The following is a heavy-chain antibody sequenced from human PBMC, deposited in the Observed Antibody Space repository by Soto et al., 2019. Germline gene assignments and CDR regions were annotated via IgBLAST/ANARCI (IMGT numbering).Heavy chain of an antibody. Sequence: SETLSLTCTVSGGSISSSSYYWGWIRQPPGKGLEWIGSIYYSGSTYYNPSLKSRVTISVDTPKNQFSLKLSSVTAADTAVYYCARQGFLEWLLGDAFGIWGQGTMVTVSS. CDR3: ARQGFLEWLLGDAFGI. CDR1: GGSISSSSYY. D-gene: IGHD3-3*01. J-gene: IGHJ3*02. CDR2: IYYSGST. V-gene: IGHV4-39*01.